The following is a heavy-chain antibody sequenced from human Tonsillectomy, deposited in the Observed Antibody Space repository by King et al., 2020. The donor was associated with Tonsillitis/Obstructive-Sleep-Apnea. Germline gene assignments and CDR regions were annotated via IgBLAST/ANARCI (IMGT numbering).Heavy chain of an antibody. CDR1: GFTFSSYE. CDR3: ASSPDSSGYYSFSWYFDL. Sequence: VQLVQSGGGLVQPGGSLRLSCAPSGFTFSSYEMNWVRQAPGKGLEWVSYISSSGSTIYYADSVKGRFTISRDNAKNSLYLQMNSLRAEDTAVYYCASSPDSSGYYSFSWYFDLWGRGTLVTVSS. CDR2: ISSSGSTI. J-gene: IGHJ2*01. D-gene: IGHD3-22*01. V-gene: IGHV3-48*03.